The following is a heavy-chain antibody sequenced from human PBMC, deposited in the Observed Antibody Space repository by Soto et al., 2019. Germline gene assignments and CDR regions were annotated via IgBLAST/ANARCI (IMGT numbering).Heavy chain of an antibody. CDR1: GITFSSYS. D-gene: IGHD3-3*01. V-gene: IGHV3-21*01. CDR2: ISSSSSYI. J-gene: IGHJ4*02. Sequence: VGPLRLSFAAFGITFSSYSMNWVPQAPGKGMEWISSISSSSSYIYYADSVKGRFTIARDNAKNSLYLQMNSLRAEDTAVYYCARDSSRFLEWLLFWFDYWGQGTLVTVSS. CDR3: ARDSSRFLEWLLFWFDY.